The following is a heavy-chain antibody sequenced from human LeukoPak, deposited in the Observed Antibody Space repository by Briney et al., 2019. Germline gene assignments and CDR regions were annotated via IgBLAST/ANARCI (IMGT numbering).Heavy chain of an antibody. CDR3: VKGGFTYYDD. J-gene: IGHJ4*02. Sequence: GGSLRLSCAASGFTFRNYGMHWVRQAPEKGLEWVSTINTGDITFYANSVKGRFTISRDNSKNALFLQMNSLRAEDTAIYYCVKGGFTYYDDWGQGTLVTVSS. CDR2: INTGDIT. V-gene: IGHV3-23*01. CDR1: GFTFRNYG. D-gene: IGHD3-22*01.